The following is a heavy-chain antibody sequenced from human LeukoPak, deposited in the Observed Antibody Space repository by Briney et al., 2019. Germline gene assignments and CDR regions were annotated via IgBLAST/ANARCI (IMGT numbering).Heavy chain of an antibody. Sequence: GGSLRLSCAASGFTFSSYEMNWVRQAPGKGLEWVSYISSSGSTIYYADSVKGRFTISRDNAKNSLYLQMNSLRAEDTAIYYCARDPCGSTSCYLKSWGQGTLVTVSS. CDR1: GFTFSSYE. D-gene: IGHD2-2*01. V-gene: IGHV3-48*03. CDR3: ARDPCGSTSCYLKS. CDR2: ISSSGSTI. J-gene: IGHJ5*02.